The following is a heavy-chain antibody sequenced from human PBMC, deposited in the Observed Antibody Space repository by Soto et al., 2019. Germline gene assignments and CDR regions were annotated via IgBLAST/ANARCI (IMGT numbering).Heavy chain of an antibody. J-gene: IGHJ5*02. CDR2: ISWNSGDV. CDR3: ANAPNVVTHWFDP. V-gene: IGHV3-9*01. D-gene: IGHD3-22*01. Sequence: EVQLVESGGGLVQPGRSLRLSCAASGFMFDDFAMHWVRQAPGKGLEWVSGISWNSGDVAYADSVKGRFTISRDNAKHSVYLHLYSLRPEDTALYYCANAPNVVTHWFDPWGQGTLVTVSS. CDR1: GFMFDDFA.